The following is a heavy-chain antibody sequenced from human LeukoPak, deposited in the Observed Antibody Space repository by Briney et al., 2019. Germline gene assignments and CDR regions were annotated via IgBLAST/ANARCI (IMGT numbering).Heavy chain of an antibody. CDR1: GFPFGTYS. Sequence: TGGTLSLSCAASGFPFGTYSCNWGRQAPGEGLKWISYISSSNRTIYYADSVKGRFTISSDNAKNSLYLQMNSLRDEDTAVYYCERDYYDSSGYFDPNAFDIWGQGTMATVSS. V-gene: IGHV3-48*02. CDR2: ISSSNRTI. D-gene: IGHD3-22*01. J-gene: IGHJ3*02. CDR3: ERDYYDSSGYFDPNAFDI.